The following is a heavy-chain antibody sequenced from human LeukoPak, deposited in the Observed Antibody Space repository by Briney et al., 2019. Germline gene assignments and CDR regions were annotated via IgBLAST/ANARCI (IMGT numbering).Heavy chain of an antibody. D-gene: IGHD1-26*01. CDR3: AKDGDTMSGTYYYDMDV. V-gene: IGHV3-30*02. CDR2: IRYDGSNK. Sequence: GGSLRLSCAASGFTFSNFGMHWVRQAPGKGLEWVAFIRYDGSNKYYADSVKGRFTISRDNSKNTLYLQMNSLRGEDTAVYYCAKDGDTMSGTYYYDMDVWGKGTTVTISS. J-gene: IGHJ6*03. CDR1: GFTFSNFG.